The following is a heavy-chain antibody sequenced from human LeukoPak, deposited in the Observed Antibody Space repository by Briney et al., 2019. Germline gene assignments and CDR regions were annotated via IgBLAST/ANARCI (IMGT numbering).Heavy chain of an antibody. J-gene: IGHJ4*01. CDR3: ARNGGNSDYDY. D-gene: IGHD4-23*01. CDR1: GGSISSSSSIC. CDR2: IYHNGAT. Sequence: SETLSLTCAVSGGSISSSSSICWTWVRQPPGEGLEWIGEIYHNGATNYNPSLKSRVTMLLDKSKNQFFLKLNSVAAADTAVYYCARNGGNSDYDYWGQEPWSPSPQ. V-gene: IGHV4-4*02.